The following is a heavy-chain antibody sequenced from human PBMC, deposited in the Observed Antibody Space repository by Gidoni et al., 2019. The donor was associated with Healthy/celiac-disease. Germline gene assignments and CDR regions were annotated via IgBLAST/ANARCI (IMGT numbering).Heavy chain of an antibody. CDR3: ARVGRGAYGDYGGFDY. CDR2: ISSSSSYI. J-gene: IGHJ4*02. D-gene: IGHD4-17*01. Sequence: EVQLVESGGGLVKPGGSLRLSCAASGFTFSSYSMNWVRQAPGKGLEWVSSISSSSSYIYYADSVKGRFTISRDNAKNSLYLQMNSLRAEDTAVYYCARVGRGAYGDYGGFDYWGQGTLVTVSS. V-gene: IGHV3-21*01. CDR1: GFTFSSYS.